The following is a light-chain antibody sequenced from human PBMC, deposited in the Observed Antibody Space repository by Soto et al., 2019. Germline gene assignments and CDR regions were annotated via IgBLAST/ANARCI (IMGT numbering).Light chain of an antibody. V-gene: IGKV3-20*01. CDR2: AAF. Sequence: EIVLTHSPGTRSCSPGERATLSCTASEIIRITYLAWDQQKPCQAPMFLIYAAFSIATGLPDRLSGSGSRTDLTLNISTLESEDFAVYYCQQYGSSPVTFAQGTKVDIK. CDR3: QQYGSSPVT. J-gene: IGKJ1*01. CDR1: EIIRITY.